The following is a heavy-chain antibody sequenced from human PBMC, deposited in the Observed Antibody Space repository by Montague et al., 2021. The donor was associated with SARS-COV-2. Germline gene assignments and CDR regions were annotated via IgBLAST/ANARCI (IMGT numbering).Heavy chain of an antibody. V-gene: IGHV4-34*01. CDR3: ARGRPVRMTMRHFERTSSGALDM. CDR2: INQDGTS. CDR1: RGSFSNYY. J-gene: IGHJ3*02. Sequence: SETLSLTCADSRGSFSNYYWTWVRQAPGKGLIWIGEINQDGTSNYNPSLKSRVTLSIDTSKNQISLKVTSVTAGDTAVYYCARGRPVRMTMRHFERTSSGALDMWGQGTPVIVSS. D-gene: IGHD3-9*01.